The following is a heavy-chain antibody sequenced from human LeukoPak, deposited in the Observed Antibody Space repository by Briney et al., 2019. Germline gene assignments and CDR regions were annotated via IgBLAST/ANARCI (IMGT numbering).Heavy chain of an antibody. Sequence: GGSLRLSCAASGFTFSDYYMSWIRQAPGKGLEWVSYISSSGSTIYYADSVKGRFTISRDNAKNSLYLRMNSLRAEDTAVYYCAREVSPLDAFDIWGQGTMVTVSS. CDR3: AREVSPLDAFDI. J-gene: IGHJ3*02. V-gene: IGHV3-11*04. CDR1: GFTFSDYY. D-gene: IGHD2-8*01. CDR2: ISSSGSTI.